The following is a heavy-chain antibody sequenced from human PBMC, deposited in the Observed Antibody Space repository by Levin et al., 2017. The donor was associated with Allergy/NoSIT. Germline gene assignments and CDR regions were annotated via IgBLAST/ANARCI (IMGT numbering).Heavy chain of an antibody. J-gene: IGHJ4*02. V-gene: IGHV3-21*01. CDR2: VTSTSSSI. CDR1: GFTFSSYG. CDR3: ARIRGHSRDF. D-gene: IGHD6-13*01. Sequence: PGESLKISCAASGFTFSSYGMTWVRQAPGKGLEWVSSVTSTSSSIFYTDSVKGRFTISRDNAKDSLYLQMNSLRAEDTAVYYCARIRGHSRDFWGQGTLVTVSS.